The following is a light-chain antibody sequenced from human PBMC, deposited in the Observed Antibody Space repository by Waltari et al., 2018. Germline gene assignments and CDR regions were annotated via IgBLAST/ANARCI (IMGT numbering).Light chain of an antibody. CDR2: EVS. Sequence: QSALTQPASVSGSPGQSIAISCTGTSSDGGGYNSASWYQQHPGTVPKLVIYEVSTRPSGVSTRFSGSKSGNPASLTISGLQADDEADYYCSSFTRATTLIFGGGTKLTVL. J-gene: IGLJ2*01. CDR1: SSDGGGYNS. CDR3: SSFTRATTLI. V-gene: IGLV2-14*01.